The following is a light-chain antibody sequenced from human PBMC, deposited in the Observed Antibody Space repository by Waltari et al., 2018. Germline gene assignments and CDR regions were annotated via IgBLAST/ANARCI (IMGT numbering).Light chain of an antibody. J-gene: IGKJ1*01. CDR3: MQGLQPPWT. CDR1: QSLLQRNGYDY. CDR2: LGS. Sequence: DIMVTQSPLSLPVTPGEPASISCTSTQSLLQRNGYDYLDWYLQKPGQSPQLLMYLGSNRAAGVPDRLSGSGSGTNFTLKISRVEAEDVGVYYCMQGLQPPWTFGQGTKVEI. V-gene: IGKV2-28*01.